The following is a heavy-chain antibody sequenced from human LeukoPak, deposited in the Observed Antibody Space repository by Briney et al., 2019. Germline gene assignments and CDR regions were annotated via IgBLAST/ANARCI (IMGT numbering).Heavy chain of an antibody. J-gene: IGHJ4*02. D-gene: IGHD4-11*01. CDR2: IYYSGST. CDR3: AGDNSNYGAFDY. Sequence: SETLSLTCTVSGGSISSYYWSWIRQPPGKGLEWIGYIYYSGSTNYNPSLKSRVTISVDTSKNQFSLKLSSVTAADTAVYYCAGDNSNYGAFDYWGQGTLVTVSS. V-gene: IGHV4-59*01. CDR1: GGSISSYY.